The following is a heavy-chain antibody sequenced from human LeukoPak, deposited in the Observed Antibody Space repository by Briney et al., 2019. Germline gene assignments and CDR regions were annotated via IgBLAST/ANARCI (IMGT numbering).Heavy chain of an antibody. V-gene: IGHV3-7*03. CDR2: IKQDGREK. CDR3: ARPLYCGGDCPDY. D-gene: IGHD2-21*02. Sequence: GGSLRLSCAASGFSFNTYWMTWVRQTPGKGLEWVANIKQDGREKNYVDSVKGRFTISRDNAKNSLYLQMNSLRAEDTAVYYCARPLYCGGDCPDYWGQGTLVTVSS. CDR1: GFSFNTYW. J-gene: IGHJ4*02.